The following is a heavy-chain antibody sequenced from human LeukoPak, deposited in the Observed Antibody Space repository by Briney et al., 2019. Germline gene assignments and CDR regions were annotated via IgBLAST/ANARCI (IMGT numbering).Heavy chain of an antibody. D-gene: IGHD2-15*01. CDR2: IYPGDSDT. V-gene: IGHV5-51*01. Sequence: GESLKISCKGSGYSFTSYWIGWVRQMPGKGLEWMGIIYPGDSDTRYSPSFQGQVTISADKSISTAYLQWSSLKASDTAMYYCARQTVGYCSGGSCYYYYYMDVWGKGTTVTVS. J-gene: IGHJ6*03. CDR3: ARQTVGYCSGGSCYYYYYMDV. CDR1: GYSFTSYW.